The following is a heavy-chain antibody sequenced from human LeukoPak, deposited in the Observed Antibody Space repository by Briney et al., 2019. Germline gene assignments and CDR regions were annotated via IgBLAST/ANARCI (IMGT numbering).Heavy chain of an antibody. V-gene: IGHV4-59*01. CDR2: IYYSGST. D-gene: IGHD4-23*01. J-gene: IGHJ5*02. Sequence: SETLSLTCTVSGGSISSYYWSWIRQPPGKGLEWIGYIYYSGSTNYNPSLKSRVTISVDTSKNQFSLKLSSVTAADTAVYYCPSASPTRWQGCFDPWGQGTLVTVSS. CDR3: PSASPTRWQGCFDP. CDR1: GGSISSYY.